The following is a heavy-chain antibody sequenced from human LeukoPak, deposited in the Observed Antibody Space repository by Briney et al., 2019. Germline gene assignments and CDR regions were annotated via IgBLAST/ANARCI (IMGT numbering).Heavy chain of an antibody. J-gene: IGHJ4*02. CDR3: ARHMPDYGDYAGY. Sequence: GGSLRLSCAASGFTFSSYSMNWVRQAPGKGLEWVSYISSSSSTIYYADSVKGRFTISRDNAKNSLYLQMNSLRAEDTAVYYCARHMPDYGDYAGYWGQGTLVTVSS. CDR1: GFTFSSYS. D-gene: IGHD4-17*01. V-gene: IGHV3-48*04. CDR2: ISSSSSTI.